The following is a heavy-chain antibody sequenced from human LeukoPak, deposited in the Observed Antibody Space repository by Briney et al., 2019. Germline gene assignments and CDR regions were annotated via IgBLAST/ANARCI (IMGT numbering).Heavy chain of an antibody. CDR1: GYTFTSYG. D-gene: IGHD3-16*01. V-gene: IGHV1-18*04. J-gene: IGHJ4*02. Sequence: ASVRVSCKASGYTFTSYGVSWVRQAPGQGLEWMGWISACNGNTNYAQKLQGRVTMTTDTSTSTAYMELRSLRSDNTAVYYCARDPLRSHVEYDYWGQGTLVTVPS. CDR2: ISACNGNT. CDR3: ARDPLRSHVEYDY.